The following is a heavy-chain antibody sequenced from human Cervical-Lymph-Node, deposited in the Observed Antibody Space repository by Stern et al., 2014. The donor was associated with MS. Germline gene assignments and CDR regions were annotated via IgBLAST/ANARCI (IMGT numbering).Heavy chain of an antibody. CDR3: ARGVVAPFDY. CDR2: ISTSNGNA. Sequence: DQLVESGAEVKNPGASVKVSCKASGYTFGSYGISWVRQAPGQGLEWMGWISTSNGNANYAQKFQGRVIMTTKTSTNTAYLELRSLISDDTAVYYCARGVVAPFDYWGQGTLVTVSS. CDR1: GYTFGSYG. V-gene: IGHV1-18*01. J-gene: IGHJ4*02. D-gene: IGHD2-15*01.